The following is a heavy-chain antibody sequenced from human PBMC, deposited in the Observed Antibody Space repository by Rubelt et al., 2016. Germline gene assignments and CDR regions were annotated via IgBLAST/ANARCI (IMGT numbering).Heavy chain of an antibody. J-gene: IGHJ4*02. D-gene: IGHD3-3*01. Sequence: KGLEWVAVISYDGSNKYYADSVKGRFTISRDNSKNTLYLQMNSLRAEDTAVYYCARDSGLRFLEWLLGYWGQGTLVTVSS. V-gene: IGHV3-30*03. CDR2: ISYDGSNK. CDR3: ARDSGLRFLEWLLGY.